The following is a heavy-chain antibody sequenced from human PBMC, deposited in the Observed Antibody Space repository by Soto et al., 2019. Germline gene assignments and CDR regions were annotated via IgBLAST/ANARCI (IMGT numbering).Heavy chain of an antibody. CDR2: IIPNFGTA. J-gene: IGHJ6*02. V-gene: IGHV1-69*13. D-gene: IGHD3-3*01. CDR3: ARSHHYDFWSGYYTEAVRDYYYYGMDV. CDR1: GGTFSSYA. Sequence: VASVKVSCKASGGTFSSYAISWVRQAPGQRLEWKGRIIPNFGTANYAQKFQGRVTITADESTSTAYMELSSLRSEDPAAYYCARSHHYDFWSGYYTEAVRDYYYYGMDVWGQGTTVTVSS.